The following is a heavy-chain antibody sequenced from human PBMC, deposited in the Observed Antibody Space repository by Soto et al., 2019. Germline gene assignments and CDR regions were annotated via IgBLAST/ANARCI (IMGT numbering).Heavy chain of an antibody. CDR3: ARISVDVPE. J-gene: IGHJ4*02. CDR1: GPTFIAYY. Sequence: QLVQSGAEVKKPGASVKFSCKTSGPTFIAYYIHWVRQAPGQGLEWMGWIDPKSGGTTYEQKFLGRVTMTRATSINTAYMELNTLTSDDTALYYCARISVDVPEWGQGTLITVSS. CDR2: IDPKSGGT. D-gene: IGHD5-12*01. V-gene: IGHV1-2*02.